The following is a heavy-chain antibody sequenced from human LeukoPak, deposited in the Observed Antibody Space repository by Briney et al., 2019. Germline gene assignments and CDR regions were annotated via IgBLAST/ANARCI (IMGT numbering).Heavy chain of an antibody. CDR2: ITNSGDNT. Sequence: GGSLRLSCEDSGFTFSSYAMSWVRQSPGKGLEWVSAITNSGDNTYYPDSVKGRFTISRDNSRNTVYLQMNSLRAEDTAIYYCVKEGERYGPSYFDYWGQGTLVTVSP. CDR1: GFTFSSYA. V-gene: IGHV3-23*01. J-gene: IGHJ4*02. CDR3: VKEGERYGPSYFDY. D-gene: IGHD5-18*01.